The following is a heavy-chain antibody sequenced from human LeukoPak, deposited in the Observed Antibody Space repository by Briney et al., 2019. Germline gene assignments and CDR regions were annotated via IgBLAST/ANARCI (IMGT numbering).Heavy chain of an antibody. D-gene: IGHD6-6*01. V-gene: IGHV3-23*01. J-gene: IGHJ4*02. CDR1: GFTFSSYA. CDR3: AKDSPGIAARPDFDY. CDR2: FSGSGGST. Sequence: PGGSLRLSCSASGFTFSSYAMHWVRQAPGKGLEWVSAFSGSGGSTYYADSVKGRFTISRDNSKNTLYLQMNSLRAEDTAVYYCAKDSPGIAARPDFDYWGQGTLVTVSS.